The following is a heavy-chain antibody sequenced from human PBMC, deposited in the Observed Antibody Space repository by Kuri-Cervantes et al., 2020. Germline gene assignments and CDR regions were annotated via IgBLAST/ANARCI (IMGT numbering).Heavy chain of an antibody. J-gene: IGHJ3*02. CDR2: IYYSGST. CDR1: GGSISSYY. D-gene: IGHD3-22*01. Sequence: GSLRLSCTVSGGSISSYYWSWIRQPPGKGLEWIGYIYYSGSTNYNPSLKSRVTISVDTSKNQFSLKLSSVTAADTAVYYCAKYYYDSSGWWLDAFDIWGQETMVTVSS. CDR3: AKYYYDSSGWWLDAFDI. V-gene: IGHV4-59*01.